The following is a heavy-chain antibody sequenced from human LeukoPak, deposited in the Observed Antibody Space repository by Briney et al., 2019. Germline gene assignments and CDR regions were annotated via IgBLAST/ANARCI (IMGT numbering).Heavy chain of an antibody. CDR3: ARDATRTGDTVVVVAARGGYFDY. J-gene: IGHJ4*02. V-gene: IGHV1-46*01. CDR1: GYTFTSYY. D-gene: IGHD2-15*01. CDR2: INPSGGST. Sequence: ASVKVSCKASGYTFTSYYMHWVRQAPGQGLEWMGIINPSGGSTSYAQKFQGRVTMTRDTSTSTVYMELSSLRFEDTAVYYWARDATRTGDTVVVVAARGGYFDYWGQATLVTVSS.